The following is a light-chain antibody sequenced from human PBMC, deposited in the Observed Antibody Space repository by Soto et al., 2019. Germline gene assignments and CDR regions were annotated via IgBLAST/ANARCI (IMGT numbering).Light chain of an antibody. V-gene: IGLV2-14*01. CDR2: EVS. CDR1: RSDVGGYNY. J-gene: IGLJ2*01. Sequence: QSALTQPASVSGSPGQSITISCTGTRSDVGGYNYVSWYQQHPGKAPKLMIYEVSNRPSGVSNRFSGSKSANTASLTISGLQDEDEADYYCSSYTSSSTHVVFGGGTKLTVL. CDR3: SSYTSSSTHVV.